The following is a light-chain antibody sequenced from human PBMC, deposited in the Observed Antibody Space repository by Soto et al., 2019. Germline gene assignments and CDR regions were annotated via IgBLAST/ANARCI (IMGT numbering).Light chain of an antibody. CDR3: AAWDGSLNGWV. V-gene: IGLV1-44*01. CDR1: NSNIGSNT. Sequence: QSVLTQAPSASGTPGQRVTISCSGSNSNIGSNTVSWYQQLPGTAPKVLIYNNDQRPSGVPDRLSGSKSGTSASLAIGGLQSEDEADYYCAAWDGSLNGWVFGGGTQLTVL. CDR2: NND. J-gene: IGLJ3*02.